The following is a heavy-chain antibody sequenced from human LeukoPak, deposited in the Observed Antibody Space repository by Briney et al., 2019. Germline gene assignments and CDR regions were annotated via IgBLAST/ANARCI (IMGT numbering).Heavy chain of an antibody. CDR1: GFTFSSYG. V-gene: IGHV3-33*01. CDR2: IWYDGSNK. J-gene: IGHJ6*02. CDR3: AGDYGEYYYGMDV. D-gene: IGHD4-17*01. Sequence: PGRSLRLSCGASGFTFSSYGMHWVRQAPGKGLEWVAVIWYDGSNKCYADSVKGRFTISRDNSKNTLYLQMNSLRAEDTAVYYCAGDYGEYYYGMDVWGQETTVTVS.